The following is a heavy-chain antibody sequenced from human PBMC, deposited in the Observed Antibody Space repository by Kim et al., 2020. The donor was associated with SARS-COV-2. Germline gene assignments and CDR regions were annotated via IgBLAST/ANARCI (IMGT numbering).Heavy chain of an antibody. CDR3: AKFSGYPDAFDI. CDR1: GFTFDGYA. Sequence: GGSLRLSCAASGFTFDGYAMHWVRQAPGKGLEWVSGISWNSDTIDYADSVKGRFTISRDNAKNSLYLKMNSLRAEDTALYFCAKFSGYPDAFDIWGQGTLLTV. J-gene: IGHJ3*02. D-gene: IGHD3-22*01. V-gene: IGHV3-9*01. CDR2: ISWNSDTI.